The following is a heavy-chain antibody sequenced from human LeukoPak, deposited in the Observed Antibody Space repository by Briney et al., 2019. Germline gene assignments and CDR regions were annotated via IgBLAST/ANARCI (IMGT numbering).Heavy chain of an antibody. CDR2: ISGTGGST. J-gene: IGHJ4*02. Sequence: PGGSLRLSCAASGFTFSSYAMIWGRQAPGKGLEWVSAISGTGGSTYYADSVKGRFTISRDNSKNTLYLQMNSLRAEDTAVYYCAKQSSARPNYFDCWGQGTLVTVSS. D-gene: IGHD6-6*01. CDR3: AKQSSARPNYFDC. V-gene: IGHV3-23*01. CDR1: GFTFSSYA.